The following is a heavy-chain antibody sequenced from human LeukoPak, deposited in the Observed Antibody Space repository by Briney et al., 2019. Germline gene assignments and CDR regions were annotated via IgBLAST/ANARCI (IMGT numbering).Heavy chain of an antibody. J-gene: IGHJ4*02. Sequence: PSKTLSLTCTVSGGSISSYYWSWIRQPPGKGLEWIGYIYYSGSTNYNPSLKSRVTISVDTSKNQFSLKLSSVTAADTAVYYCARNSGYDEFDYWGQGTLVTVSS. CDR3: ARNSGYDEFDY. CDR1: GGSISSYY. D-gene: IGHD5-12*01. CDR2: IYYSGST. V-gene: IGHV4-59*01.